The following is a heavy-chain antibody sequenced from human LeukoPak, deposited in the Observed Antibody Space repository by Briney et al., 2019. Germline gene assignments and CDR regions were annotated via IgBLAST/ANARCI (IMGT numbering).Heavy chain of an antibody. J-gene: IGHJ4*02. CDR1: GGSISSGSYY. V-gene: IGHV4-61*02. D-gene: IGHD3-3*01. CDR3: AGVEYYDFWSGYLYY. Sequence: PSQTLSLTCTVSGGSISSGSYYWSWIRQPAGRGLEWIGRIYTSGSTNYNPSLKSRVTISVDTSKNQFSLKLSSVTAADTAVYYCAGVEYYDFWSGYLYYWGQGTLVTVSS. CDR2: IYTSGST.